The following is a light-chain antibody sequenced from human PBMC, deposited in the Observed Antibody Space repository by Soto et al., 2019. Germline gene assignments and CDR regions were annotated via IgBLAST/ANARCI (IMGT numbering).Light chain of an antibody. CDR1: SSDIGAYNF. V-gene: IGLV2-14*03. Sequence: QSALTQPASVSGSPGQSITISCTGTSSDIGAYNFVSWYQQHPGKAPKLMLYDVNIRPSGVSNRFSGSKSGNTPSLTISGLRAEDEADYYCTSWTTSTTMIFGGGTQLTVL. J-gene: IGLJ2*01. CDR2: DVN. CDR3: TSWTTSTTMI.